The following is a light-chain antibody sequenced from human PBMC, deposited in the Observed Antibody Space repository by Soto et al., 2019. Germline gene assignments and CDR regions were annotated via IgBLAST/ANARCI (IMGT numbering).Light chain of an antibody. CDR3: QQRSNWPLIT. Sequence: EIVLTQSPATLSLSPGERATLSCRASQSVSSYLAWYQQKPGQAPRLLIYDASNRATGIPARFSGSGSGTDFTLTISSLEPEDFAVYYCQQRSNWPLITFGQVTQLEIK. J-gene: IGKJ5*01. CDR2: DAS. V-gene: IGKV3-11*01. CDR1: QSVSSY.